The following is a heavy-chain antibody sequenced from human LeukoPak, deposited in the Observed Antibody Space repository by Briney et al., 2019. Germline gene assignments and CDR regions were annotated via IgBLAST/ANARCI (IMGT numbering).Heavy chain of an antibody. D-gene: IGHD5-24*01. Sequence: ASVKISCKASGYTFTGYYMHWVRQAPGQGLEWMGWSNPNSGGTNYAQKFQGWVTMTRDTSISTAYMELSRLRSDDTAVYYCARGERWLQLLGQFDYWGQGTLVTVSS. J-gene: IGHJ4*02. CDR1: GYTFTGYY. CDR3: ARGERWLQLLGQFDY. CDR2: SNPNSGGT. V-gene: IGHV1-2*04.